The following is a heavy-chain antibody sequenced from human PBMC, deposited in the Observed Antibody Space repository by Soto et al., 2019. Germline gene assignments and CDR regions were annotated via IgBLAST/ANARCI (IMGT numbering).Heavy chain of an antibody. Sequence: ASVKVSCKASGYTFSSYAMHWVRQAPEQRLEWMGWISAGNGNTKFSQKFQGRVTITRDISASTAYMELSSLRSEDTAVYYCARDRREGSGDDYAPPWFDPWGQGTLVTAPQ. CDR2: ISAGNGNT. CDR1: GYTFSSYA. V-gene: IGHV1-3*01. CDR3: ARDRREGSGDDYAPPWFDP. D-gene: IGHD3-10*01. J-gene: IGHJ5*02.